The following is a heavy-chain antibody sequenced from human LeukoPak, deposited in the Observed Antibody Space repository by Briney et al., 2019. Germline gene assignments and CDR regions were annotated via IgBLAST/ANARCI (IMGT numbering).Heavy chain of an antibody. CDR3: ARKIRGYSYDY. V-gene: IGHV4-34*01. CDR2: INHSGST. J-gene: IGHJ4*02. Sequence: SETLSLTCAVYGGSFSGYYWSWLRQPPGKGLEWIGEINHSGSTNYNPSLKSRVTISLDTSKNQFSLKLSSVTAADTAVYYCARKIRGYSYDYWGQGTLVTVSS. CDR1: GGSFSGYY. D-gene: IGHD5-18*01.